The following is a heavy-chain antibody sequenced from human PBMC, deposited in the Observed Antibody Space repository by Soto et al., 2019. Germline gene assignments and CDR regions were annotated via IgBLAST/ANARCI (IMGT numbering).Heavy chain of an antibody. J-gene: IGHJ4*02. V-gene: IGHV4-61*01. CDR2: IPNNGSP. D-gene: IGHD7-27*01. CDR3: ARIGWGGDS. CDR1: GGSVRTGSYH. Sequence: SETLSLTXSVSGGSVRTGSYHWSWIRQPPGKGLEWIGFIPNNGSPDYNPSLKSRVVVSIDRSKNQFSLKVNSVTAADTAVYFCARIGWGGDSWGQGTLVTVS.